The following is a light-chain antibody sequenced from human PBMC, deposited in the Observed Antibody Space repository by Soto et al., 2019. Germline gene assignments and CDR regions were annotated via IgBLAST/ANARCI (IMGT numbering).Light chain of an antibody. V-gene: IGKV1-27*01. CDR1: QGIRNY. J-gene: IGKJ3*01. Sequence: DIQMTQSPTSLSASVGDRVTITCRASQGIRNYVAWYQQIPGKAPKLLIYAASTLQSGVPSRFSGSGSGTAFTLTINGLQPEDVATYSCQKYSSVPFFGPGTKVEIK. CDR2: AAS. CDR3: QKYSSVPF.